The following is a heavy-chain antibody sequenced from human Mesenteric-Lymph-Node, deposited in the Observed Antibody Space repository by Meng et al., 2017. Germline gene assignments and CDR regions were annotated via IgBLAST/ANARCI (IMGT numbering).Heavy chain of an antibody. D-gene: IGHD2-2*01. J-gene: IGHJ4*02. CDR1: GFTFSDSW. CDR2: IKEDGSKK. V-gene: IGHV3-7*01. CDR3: VRYASLGY. Sequence: GESLKISCAASGFTFSDSWMSWVRQAPGKGLQWVARIKEDGSKKDYVDSVKGRFTISRDNAKNSLFLQMNSLRAEDTAVYYCVRYASLGYWGPGTLVTVSS.